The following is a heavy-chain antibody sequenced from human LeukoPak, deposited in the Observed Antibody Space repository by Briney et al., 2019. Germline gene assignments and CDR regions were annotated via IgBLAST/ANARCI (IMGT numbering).Heavy chain of an antibody. CDR2: IRGSGGST. CDR3: ARAGGYSITEIDY. Sequence: HPGGTLRLSCEASGFTFSRYGMSWVRQAPGKGLEWVSAIRGSGGSTYYADSVKGRFTISRDNAKNSLYLQMNSLRAEDTAVYYCARAGGYSITEIDYWGQGTLVTVSS. J-gene: IGHJ4*02. D-gene: IGHD3-22*01. CDR1: GFTFSRYG. V-gene: IGHV3-23*01.